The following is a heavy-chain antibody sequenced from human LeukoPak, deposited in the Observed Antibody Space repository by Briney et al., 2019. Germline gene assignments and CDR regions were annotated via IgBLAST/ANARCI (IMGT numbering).Heavy chain of an antibody. J-gene: IGHJ4*02. CDR2: ISSSSSYI. D-gene: IGHD5-12*01. V-gene: IGHV3-21*01. CDR3: ARDGYSGYETSSGWHDY. CDR1: GFTFSSYS. Sequence: GGSLRLSCAASGFTFSSYSMNWVRQAPGKGLGWVSSISSSSSYIYYADSVKGRFTISRDNAKNSLYLQMNSLRAEDTAVYYCARDGYSGYETSSGWHDYWGQGTLVTVSS.